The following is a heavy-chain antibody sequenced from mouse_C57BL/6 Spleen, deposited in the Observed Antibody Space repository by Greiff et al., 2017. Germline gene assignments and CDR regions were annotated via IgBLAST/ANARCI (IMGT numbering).Heavy chain of an antibody. Sequence: EVQGVESGGGLVKPGGSLKLSCAASGFTFSDYGMHWVRQAPEKGLEWVAYISSGSSTIYYADTVKGRFTISRDNAKNTLFLQMTSLRSEDTAMYYYARTYDYDDTWFAYWGQGTLVTVSA. D-gene: IGHD2-4*01. CDR2: ISSGSSTI. CDR1: GFTFSDYG. V-gene: IGHV5-17*01. J-gene: IGHJ3*01. CDR3: ARTYDYDDTWFAY.